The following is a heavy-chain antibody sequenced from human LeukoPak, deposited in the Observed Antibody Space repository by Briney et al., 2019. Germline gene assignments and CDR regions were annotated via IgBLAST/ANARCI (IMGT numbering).Heavy chain of an antibody. CDR3: ARRGRSSSNFDF. Sequence: GESLKISCKGSGYIFTSYWITWVRQMPGKGLEWMGMIDPTDSYTNYSPSFQGHVTISTDKSISTAYLHWTSLKASDTVIYYCARRGRSSSNFDFWGQGTLVTVSS. CDR1: GYIFTSYW. V-gene: IGHV5-10-1*01. CDR2: IDPTDSYT. D-gene: IGHD6-6*01. J-gene: IGHJ4*02.